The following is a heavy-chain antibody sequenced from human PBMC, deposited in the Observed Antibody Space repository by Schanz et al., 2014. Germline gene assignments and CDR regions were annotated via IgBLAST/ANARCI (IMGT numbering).Heavy chain of an antibody. CDR3: ARDQSPYTNSSDVRYFDY. Sequence: QVQLVQSGPEVKKPGASVKVSCKASGYSFTGYYMNWVRQAPGQGLEWMGWINPSSGGTNYAQKLQGRVTMTADTSTSTAYMDLRSLRSDDTAVYYCARDQSPYTNSSDVRYFDYWGQGSLVTVSS. J-gene: IGHJ4*02. V-gene: IGHV1-2*02. D-gene: IGHD6-6*01. CDR2: INPSSGGT. CDR1: GYSFTGYY.